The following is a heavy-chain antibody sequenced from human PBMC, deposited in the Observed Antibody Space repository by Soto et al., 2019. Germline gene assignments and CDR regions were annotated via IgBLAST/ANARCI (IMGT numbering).Heavy chain of an antibody. CDR3: AKLGSSSWSPHYYFDY. Sequence: EVQLLESGGGLVQPGGSLRLSCAASGFTFNNYAMAWVRQAPGKGLEWVSAITISGVDTYNIDPVKGRFTISRDNSKSTLYLQMNSLRAEDTAIYYCAKLGSSSWSPHYYFDYWGQGTLVTVSS. J-gene: IGHJ4*02. CDR2: ITISGVDT. D-gene: IGHD2-2*01. CDR1: GFTFNNYA. V-gene: IGHV3-23*01.